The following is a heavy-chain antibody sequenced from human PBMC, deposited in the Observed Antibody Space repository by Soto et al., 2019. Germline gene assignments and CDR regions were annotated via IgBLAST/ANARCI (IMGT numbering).Heavy chain of an antibody. CDR1: GGSFSGYY. D-gene: IGHD6-13*01. CDR2: INHSGST. J-gene: IGHJ5*02. Sequence: SETLSLTCAVYGGSFSGYYWSWIRQPPGKGLEWIGEINHSGSTNYNPSLKSRVTISVDTSKNQFSLKLSSVTAADTAVYYCARGTRGAAAGTSGWLDPWGQGNLVTFSS. V-gene: IGHV4-34*01. CDR3: ARGTRGAAAGTSGWLDP.